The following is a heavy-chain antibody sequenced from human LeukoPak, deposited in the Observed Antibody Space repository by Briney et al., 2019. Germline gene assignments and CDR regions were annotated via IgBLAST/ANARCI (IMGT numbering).Heavy chain of an antibody. CDR3: ARDPGDSSSWYGGY. Sequence: GGSLRLSCAASGFTFSSYSMNWVRQAPGKGLAGVSSISSSSSYIYYADSVKGRFTISRDNAKNSLYLQMNSLRAEDTAVYYCARDPGDSSSWYGGYWGQGTLVTVSS. CDR1: GFTFSSYS. CDR2: ISSSSSYI. V-gene: IGHV3-21*01. J-gene: IGHJ4*02. D-gene: IGHD6-13*01.